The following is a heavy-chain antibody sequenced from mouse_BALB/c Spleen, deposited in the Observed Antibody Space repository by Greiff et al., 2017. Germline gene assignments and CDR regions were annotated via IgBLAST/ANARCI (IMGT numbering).Heavy chain of an antibody. J-gene: IGHJ4*01. Sequence: VQLQQSGAELVRPGVSVKISCKGSGYTFTDYAMHWVKQSHAKSLEWIGVISTYYGDASYNQKFKGKATMTVDKSSSTAYMELARLTSEDSAIYYCAGAYYGAMDYWGQGTSVTVSS. CDR3: AGAYYGAMDY. D-gene: IGHD2-10*01. CDR2: ISTYYGDA. V-gene: IGHV1S137*01. CDR1: GYTFTDYA.